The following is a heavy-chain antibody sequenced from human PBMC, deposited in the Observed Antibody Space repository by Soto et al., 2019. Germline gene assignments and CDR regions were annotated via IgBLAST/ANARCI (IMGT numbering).Heavy chain of an antibody. CDR3: ARVNSGSPRGGYYYYYMDV. D-gene: IGHD6-19*01. CDR2: INAGNGNT. V-gene: IGHV1-3*01. CDR1: GYTFTSYA. J-gene: IGHJ6*03. Sequence: ASVKVSCKASGYTFTSYARHWGRQATGQRLEWMGWINAGNGNTKYSQKFQGRVTITRDTSASTAYMELSSLRSEDTAVYYCARVNSGSPRGGYYYYYMDVWGKGTTVTVSS.